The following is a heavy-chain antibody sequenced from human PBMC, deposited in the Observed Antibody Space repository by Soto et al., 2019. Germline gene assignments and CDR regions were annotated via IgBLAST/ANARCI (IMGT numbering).Heavy chain of an antibody. CDR1: GGSISIYY. CDR3: ARAHLSRFGDFDY. Sequence: PSETLSLTCTVSGGSISIYYWRWIRQPPGKGLEWIGYIYYSGSTNYNPSLKSRVTISVDTSKNQFSLKLSSVTAADTAVYYCARAHLSRFGDFDYWGQGTLVTVSS. CDR2: IYYSGST. J-gene: IGHJ4*02. V-gene: IGHV4-59*01. D-gene: IGHD3-10*01.